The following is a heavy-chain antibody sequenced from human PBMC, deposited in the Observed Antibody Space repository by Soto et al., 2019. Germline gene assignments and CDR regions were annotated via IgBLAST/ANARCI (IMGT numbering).Heavy chain of an antibody. D-gene: IGHD2-2*01. CDR1: GGSISSGDYY. J-gene: IGHJ4*02. CDR2: IYYSGST. V-gene: IGHV4-30-4*01. CDR3: ARGDDCSSTSCPGKIDY. Sequence: SETLSLTCTVSGGSISSGDYYWSWIHQPPGKGLEWIGYIYYSGSTYYNPSLKSRVTISVDTSKNQFSLKLSSVTAADTAVYYCARGDDCSSTSCPGKIDYWGQGTMVTVYS.